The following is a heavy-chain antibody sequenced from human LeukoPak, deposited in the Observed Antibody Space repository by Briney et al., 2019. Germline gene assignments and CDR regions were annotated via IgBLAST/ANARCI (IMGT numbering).Heavy chain of an antibody. J-gene: IGHJ5*02. D-gene: IGHD2-2*01. Sequence: GASVKVSCKASGYTFTSYAMHWVRQAPGQRLEWMGWINAGNGNTKYSQKFQGRVTITRDTSASTAYMELSSLRSEDTAVYYCARIPRGHCSSTSCYEEGFDPWGQGTLVTVSS. CDR1: GYTFTSYA. V-gene: IGHV1-3*01. CDR2: INAGNGNT. CDR3: ARIPRGHCSSTSCYEEGFDP.